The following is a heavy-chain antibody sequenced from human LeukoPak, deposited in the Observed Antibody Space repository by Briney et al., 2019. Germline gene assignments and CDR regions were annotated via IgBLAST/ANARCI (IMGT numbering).Heavy chain of an antibody. CDR3: ARHPQRSLGVTTSGPYYYAMDV. Sequence: SETLSLTCTVSGGSISSNSYYWAWIRQPPGKGLEWTRTIYYSGSTFYNPSLKSRVTMSVDTSRNQFSLRLSSVTAADTAVYFCARHPQRSLGVTTSGPYYYAMDVWGQGTTVTVSS. D-gene: IGHD2-21*02. CDR1: GGSISSNSYY. V-gene: IGHV4-39*01. J-gene: IGHJ6*02. CDR2: IYYSGST.